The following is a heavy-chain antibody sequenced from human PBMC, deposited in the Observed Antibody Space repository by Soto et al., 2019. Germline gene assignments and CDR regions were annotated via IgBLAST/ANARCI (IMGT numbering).Heavy chain of an antibody. D-gene: IGHD2-2*01. CDR3: ARQDVVPAAMSAFDI. J-gene: IGHJ3*02. CDR2: IYYSGST. V-gene: IGHV4-39*01. Sequence: QLQLQESGPGLVKPSETLSLTCTVSGGSISSSSYYWGWIRQPPGKGLEWIGSIYYSGSTYYNPSLKSRVTISVDTSKNQFSLKLSSVTAADTAVYYCARQDVVPAAMSAFDIWGQGTMVTVSS. CDR1: GGSISSSSYY.